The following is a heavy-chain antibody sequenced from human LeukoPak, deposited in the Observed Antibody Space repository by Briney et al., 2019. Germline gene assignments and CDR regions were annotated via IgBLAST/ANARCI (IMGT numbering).Heavy chain of an antibody. J-gene: IGHJ4*02. D-gene: IGHD6-13*01. Sequence: GTLRLSCAASGFTFSSYGMSWVRQAPGKGPEWVSGISGSGGSTYYADSVKGRFTISRDNSKNTLYLQMNSLRAEDTAVYYCAKDLGRGYGSSWQSFDYWGQGTLVTVSS. CDR3: AKDLGRGYGSSWQSFDY. CDR2: ISGSGGST. CDR1: GFTFSSYG. V-gene: IGHV3-23*01.